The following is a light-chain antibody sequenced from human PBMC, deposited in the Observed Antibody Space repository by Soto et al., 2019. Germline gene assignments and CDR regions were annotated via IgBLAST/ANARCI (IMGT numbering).Light chain of an antibody. J-gene: IGKJ5*01. CDR2: GAS. Sequence: EIVLTQSPATLSSFPGDRVTLSCRASQSVNSNLAWYQQKPGQPPRLVIYGASTRATGIPARFSGIGSGTDFTLTISSLQSEDFAVYYCQQYNNWPPITFGQGTRLEIK. CDR1: QSVNSN. CDR3: QQYNNWPPIT. V-gene: IGKV3-15*01.